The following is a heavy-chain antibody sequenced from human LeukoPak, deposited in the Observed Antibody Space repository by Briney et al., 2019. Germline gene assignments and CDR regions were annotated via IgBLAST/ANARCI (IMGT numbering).Heavy chain of an antibody. CDR3: ASARNGGYYYY. Sequence: SETLSLTCAVYGGSFSGYYWSWIRQPPGKGLEWIGEINHSGSTNYNPSLKSRVTISVDTSKNQFSLKLSSVTAADTAVYYCASARNGGYYYYWGQGTLVTVSS. J-gene: IGHJ4*02. CDR1: GGSFSGYY. V-gene: IGHV4-34*01. CDR2: INHSGST. D-gene: IGHD3-3*01.